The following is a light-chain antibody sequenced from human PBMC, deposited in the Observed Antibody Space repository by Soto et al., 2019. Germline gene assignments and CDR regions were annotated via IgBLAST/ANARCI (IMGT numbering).Light chain of an antibody. CDR2: KDS. V-gene: IGLV3-25*03. CDR1: ALAIQY. Sequence: SYELTQPPSVSVSPGQTARITCSGDALAIQYAYWYQQKPGQAPVSVIYKDSERPSGIPERFSGSSSGTRVTLTISEVQAEDEADYYCQSADSGGTPVIFGGGTKLTVL. CDR3: QSADSGGTPVI. J-gene: IGLJ2*01.